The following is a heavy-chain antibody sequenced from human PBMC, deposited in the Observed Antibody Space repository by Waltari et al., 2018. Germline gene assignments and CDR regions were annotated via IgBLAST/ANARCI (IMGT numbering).Heavy chain of an antibody. V-gene: IGHV1-69*04. CDR2: SIPILGIA. D-gene: IGHD5-12*01. CDR3: ARAYSGYDFAGYDD. CDR1: GGTFSSYA. J-gene: IGHJ4*02. Sequence: QVQLVQSGAEVKKPGSSVKVSCKASGGTFSSYAISWVRQAPGQGLEWMGRSIPILGIAKEAQKFQGRVTSTADESTSTAYMELSSLRYEDTAVYYCARAYSGYDFAGYDDWGQGTLVTVAS.